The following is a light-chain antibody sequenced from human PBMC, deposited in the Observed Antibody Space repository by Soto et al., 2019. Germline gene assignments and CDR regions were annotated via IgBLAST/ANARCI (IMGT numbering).Light chain of an antibody. CDR3: QQYHSFST. V-gene: IGKV1-5*03. Sequence: DIQMTQSPSTLSASVEDRATITCRASQSLNSWLAWYQQKPGKPPKLLIYKTSIIEFGVPSRFSGSGSATLFTPAISSLQTDDFATDYCQQYHSFSTFGQGTKVEIK. CDR2: KTS. J-gene: IGKJ1*01. CDR1: QSLNSW.